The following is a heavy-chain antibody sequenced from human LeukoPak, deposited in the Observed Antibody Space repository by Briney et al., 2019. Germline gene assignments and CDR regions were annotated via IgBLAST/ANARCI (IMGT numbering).Heavy chain of an antibody. D-gene: IGHD6-13*01. V-gene: IGHV4-59*08. CDR1: GGSISSYY. CDR2: IYHSGST. Sequence: SETLSLTCTVSGGSISSYYWSWIRQPPGKGLEWIGYIYHSGSTNYNPSLKSRVAISVDTSKNQFSLKLSSVTAADTAVFYCARTISGWYYFDYWGQGTLVTVSS. J-gene: IGHJ4*02. CDR3: ARTISGWYYFDY.